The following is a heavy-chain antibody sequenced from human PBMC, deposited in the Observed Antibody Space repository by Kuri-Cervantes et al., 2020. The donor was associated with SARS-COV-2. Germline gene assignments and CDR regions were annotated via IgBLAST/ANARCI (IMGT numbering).Heavy chain of an antibody. D-gene: IGHD2/OR15-2a*01. CDR3: ARVPPPFGSAAVYYYYGMDV. CDR1: GFTFSSYA. Sequence: GGSLRLSCAASGFTFSSYAMNWVRQAPGKGLEWVSAISGSCSSTYYSDSVTGRFTILRDNSKRTLYMQMNSLIPEVTAVYYCARVPPPFGSAAVYYYYGMDVWGQGTTVTVSS. J-gene: IGHJ6*02. CDR2: ISGSCSST. V-gene: IGHV3-23*01.